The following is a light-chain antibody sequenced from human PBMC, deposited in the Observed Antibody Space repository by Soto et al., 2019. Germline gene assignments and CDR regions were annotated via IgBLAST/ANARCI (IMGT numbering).Light chain of an antibody. J-gene: IGKJ1*01. CDR2: GAS. CDR3: QQYNNWPPWT. V-gene: IGKV3-15*01. CDR1: QNVSSN. Sequence: EIVVTQSPATLSVPPGERATLSSRASQNVSSNLAGYQQKPGQAPRLLIYGASTRATGIPARFSGSGSGTEFTLTISSLQSEDFAVYYCQQYNNWPPWTFGQGTKVEIK.